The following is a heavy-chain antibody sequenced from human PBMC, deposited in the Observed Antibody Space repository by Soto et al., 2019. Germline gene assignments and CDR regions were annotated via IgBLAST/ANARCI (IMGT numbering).Heavy chain of an antibody. D-gene: IGHD5-12*01. CDR3: ARDQTKWLTDAFDI. CDR1: GYTFISYG. V-gene: IGHV1-18*01. Sequence: HVQLVQSGAEVKKPWASLKVSCKASGYTFISYGVSWVRQAPGQGLEWLGWISPYNGNTNYAQKFQGRITMTTDTSTSTVYMDLRSLRTDATAVYYCARDQTKWLTDAFDIWGQGTMVVVSS. CDR2: ISPYNGNT. J-gene: IGHJ3*02.